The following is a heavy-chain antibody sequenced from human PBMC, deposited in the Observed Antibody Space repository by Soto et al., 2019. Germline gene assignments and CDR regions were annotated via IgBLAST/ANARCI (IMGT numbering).Heavy chain of an antibody. Sequence: QVQLVESGGGVVQPGTSLSLSCAASGFTFSSFGMHWVRQAPGKGLEWVAFISYDGSNKYYVDSVKGRFTISRDNSKNTLYLQVNSLRGDDSAAYYCAKDRRDVVAVAATQYYYDMDIWGQGTTVTVSS. D-gene: IGHD2-15*01. V-gene: IGHV3-30*18. J-gene: IGHJ6*02. CDR2: ISYDGSNK. CDR1: GFTFSSFG. CDR3: AKDRRDVVAVAATQYYYDMDI.